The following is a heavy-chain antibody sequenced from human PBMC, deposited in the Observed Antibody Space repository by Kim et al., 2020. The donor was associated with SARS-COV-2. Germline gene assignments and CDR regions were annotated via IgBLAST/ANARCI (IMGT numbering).Heavy chain of an antibody. CDR1: GGSISSSSYY. Sequence: SETLSLTCTVSGGSISSSSYYWGWIRQPPGKGLQWIGSIYYSGSTYYNPSLKSLVTISVDTSKNQFSLKLSSVTAADTAVYYWARDTFITMIVVAQGYYYGMDVWGQGTTVTVSS. CDR3: ARDTFITMIVVAQGYYYGMDV. D-gene: IGHD3-22*01. V-gene: IGHV4-39*01. J-gene: IGHJ6*02. CDR2: IYYSGST.